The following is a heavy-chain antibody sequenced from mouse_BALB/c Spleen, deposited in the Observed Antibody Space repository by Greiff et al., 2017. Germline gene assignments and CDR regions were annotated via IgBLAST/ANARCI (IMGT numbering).Heavy chain of an antibody. V-gene: IGHV1-4*01. D-gene: IGHD1-1*01. J-gene: IGHJ1*01. CDR3: PITTVVNWYFDV. Sequence: VQLQQSGAELAKPGASVKMSCKASGYTFTSYTMHWVKQRPGQGLEWIGYINPSSGYTNYNQKFKDKATLTADKSSSTAYMQLSSLTSEDSAVYYCPITTVVNWYFDVWGAGTTVTVSS. CDR1: GYTFTSYT. CDR2: INPSSGYT.